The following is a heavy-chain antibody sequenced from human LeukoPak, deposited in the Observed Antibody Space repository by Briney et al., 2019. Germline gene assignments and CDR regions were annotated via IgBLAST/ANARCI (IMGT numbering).Heavy chain of an antibody. J-gene: IGHJ6*03. V-gene: IGHV4-4*09. CDR3: ARRNHYFYYMDV. Sequence: ASETLSLTCTVSGGSISSYYWSWIRQPAGKGLEWLGYIFPSGSAFYNPSLESRVTISLDTSENQFSLMLTSVTAADTAVYYCARRNHYFYYMDVWGKGTTVTVSS. CDR2: IFPSGSA. CDR1: GGSISSYY. D-gene: IGHD1-14*01.